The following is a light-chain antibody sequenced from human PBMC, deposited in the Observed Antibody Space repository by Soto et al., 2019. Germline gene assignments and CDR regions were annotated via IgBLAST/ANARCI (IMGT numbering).Light chain of an antibody. CDR3: QQYGYSPIT. Sequence: EIVFTQSPVTLSLSPGERATLSCMASQSFRGLLAWYQQKPGQAPRLLIYGASSRATGIADRFSGSGSGTDFTLTISRLEPEDFALYDCQQYGYSPITVGQGTRLEIK. V-gene: IGKV3-20*01. J-gene: IGKJ5*01. CDR2: GAS. CDR1: QSFRGL.